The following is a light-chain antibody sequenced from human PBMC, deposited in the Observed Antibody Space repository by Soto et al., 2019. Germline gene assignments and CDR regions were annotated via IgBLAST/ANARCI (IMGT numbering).Light chain of an antibody. Sequence: DIQLTQSPSAVSASVGDRVTITCRATLDVSSWVAWYRQKAGAAPKLLIYGASTLQSGVPSRFSGSGSGTDFTLTITILEPDDFATYFCQQAGSFPSFGQGTRLEIK. V-gene: IGKV1-12*02. CDR3: QQAGSFPS. CDR1: LDVSSW. CDR2: GAS. J-gene: IGKJ5*01.